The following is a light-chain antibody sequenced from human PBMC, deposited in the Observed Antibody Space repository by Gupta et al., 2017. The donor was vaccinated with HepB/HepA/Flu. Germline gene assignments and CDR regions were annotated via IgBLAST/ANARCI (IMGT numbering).Light chain of an antibody. CDR1: QSVRSN. V-gene: IGKV3-15*01. CDR3: QQYNDWPPRT. J-gene: IGKJ1*01. Sequence: EIVMTQSPATLSVSPGERATLSCRASQSVRSNLAWYQQKPGQAPRLLIYGASTRATGIPARFSGSGSGTEFTLTISSRQSEDFAVYYCQQYNDWPPRTFGQGTKVEIK. CDR2: GAS.